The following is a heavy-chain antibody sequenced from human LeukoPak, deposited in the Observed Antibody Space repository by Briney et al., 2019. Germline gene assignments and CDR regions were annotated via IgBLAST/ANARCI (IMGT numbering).Heavy chain of an antibody. Sequence: SQTLSLTCAISGDTVSSNSAAWNWIRQSPSRGLERLGRTYYRSKWYNDYAASVKSRISINPDTSKNHFSLQLNSVTPEDTAVYYCARKYSSTWYDALDIWGQGTMVTVSS. CDR3: ARKYSSTWYDALDI. CDR1: GDTVSSNSAA. CDR2: TYYRSKWYN. D-gene: IGHD6-13*01. V-gene: IGHV6-1*01. J-gene: IGHJ3*02.